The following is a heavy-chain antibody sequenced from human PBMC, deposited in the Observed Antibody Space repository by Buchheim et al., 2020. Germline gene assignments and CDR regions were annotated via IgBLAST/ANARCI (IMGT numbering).Heavy chain of an antibody. J-gene: IGHJ6*02. Sequence: QVQLQQWGAGLLKPSETLSLTCAVYGGSFSGYYWSWIRQPPGKGLEWIGEINHSGSTNYNPSLKSRVTISVDTSKNQLSLKLSSVTAADTAVYYCASHSNYYYYYGMDVWGQGTT. CDR1: GGSFSGYY. D-gene: IGHD4-11*01. CDR2: INHSGST. V-gene: IGHV4-34*01. CDR3: ASHSNYYYYYGMDV.